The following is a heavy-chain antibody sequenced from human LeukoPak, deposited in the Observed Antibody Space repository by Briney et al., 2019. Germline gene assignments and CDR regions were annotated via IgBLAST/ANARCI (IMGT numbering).Heavy chain of an antibody. V-gene: IGHV3-7*01. CDR3: ATPTAGTWHFDY. CDR2: IKKDASER. D-gene: IGHD1-1*01. CDR1: GFTFSSYW. J-gene: IGHJ4*02. Sequence: PGGSLRLSCAASGFTFSSYWMTWVRQAPGKGLEGVANIKKDASERYYVDSVKGRFTISRDNANNSLYLQMISLRAEDTAVYYCATPTAGTWHFDYWGQGTLVTVSS.